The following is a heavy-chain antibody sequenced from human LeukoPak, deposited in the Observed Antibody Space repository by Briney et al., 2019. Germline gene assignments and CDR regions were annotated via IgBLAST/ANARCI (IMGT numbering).Heavy chain of an antibody. CDR2: INAGNGNT. Sequence: ASVKVSCKASGYTFTSYAMHWVRQAPGQRLEWMGWINAGNGNTKYSQKFQGRVTITRDTSASTAYMELSSLRSEDTAVYYCVRVQYYGSGSYYIFGYWGQGTLVTVSS. J-gene: IGHJ4*02. CDR3: VRVQYYGSGSYYIFGY. D-gene: IGHD3-10*01. CDR1: GYTFTSYA. V-gene: IGHV1-3*01.